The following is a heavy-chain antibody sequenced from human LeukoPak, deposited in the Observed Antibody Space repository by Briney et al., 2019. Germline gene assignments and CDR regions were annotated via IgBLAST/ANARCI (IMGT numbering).Heavy chain of an antibody. D-gene: IGHD1-14*01. J-gene: IGHJ6*02. CDR2: ISGTTSGT. CDR1: GFTFSTCA. CDR3: AKVRTYFYHGLDV. V-gene: IGHV3-23*01. Sequence: GSLGLSCAASGFTFSTCAMSWVRQAPGKGLEWVSGISGTTSGTYYADSVKGRFTISRDNSKNTLFLQVNSLRAEDTAVYYCAKVRTYFYHGLDVWGQGTTVTVSS.